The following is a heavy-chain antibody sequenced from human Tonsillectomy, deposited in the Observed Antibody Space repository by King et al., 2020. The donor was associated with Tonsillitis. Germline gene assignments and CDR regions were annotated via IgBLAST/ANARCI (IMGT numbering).Heavy chain of an antibody. CDR2: INSYGSIT. CDR1: GFSFSSYW. V-gene: IGHV3-74*01. Sequence: VQLVESGGGLVQIGGSLRVSCKASGFSFSSYWMHWVRQAPGKGLVWVSRINSYGSITTYADSVKGRFTISRDNAKNTLYLQMNNLRAEDTAVYYCASIHYYGSTIFDSWGQGTLVTVSS. J-gene: IGHJ4*02. CDR3: ASIHYYGSTIFDS. D-gene: IGHD3-10*01.